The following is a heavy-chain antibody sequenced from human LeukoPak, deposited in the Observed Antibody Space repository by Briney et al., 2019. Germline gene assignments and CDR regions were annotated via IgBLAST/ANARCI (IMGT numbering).Heavy chain of an antibody. D-gene: IGHD3-3*01. V-gene: IGHV3-23*01. CDR2: SGSGGST. J-gene: IGHJ4*02. CDR3: AKDFWSGYYPNY. Sequence: GGSLRLSCAASGFTFSSYAMSRVRQAPGKGLEWVSGSGSGGSTHYADSVKGRFTISRDNSKNTLYLQMNSLRAEDTAIYYCAKDFWSGYYPNYWGQGTLVTVSS. CDR1: GFTFSSYA.